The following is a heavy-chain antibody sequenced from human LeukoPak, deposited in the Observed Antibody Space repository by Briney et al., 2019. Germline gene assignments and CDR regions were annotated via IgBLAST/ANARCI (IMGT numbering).Heavy chain of an antibody. J-gene: IGHJ3*02. Sequence: PGGSLRLPCAASGFTFSNAWMSWVRQAPGQGLEWVGRIKSKTDGGTTDYAATVKGRFTISRDDSKNTLYLQMNSLNTEDTAVYYCTTELLYAFDIWGQGTMVTVSS. V-gene: IGHV3-15*01. CDR1: GFTFSNAW. D-gene: IGHD2-21*01. CDR3: TTELLYAFDI. CDR2: IKSKTDGGTT.